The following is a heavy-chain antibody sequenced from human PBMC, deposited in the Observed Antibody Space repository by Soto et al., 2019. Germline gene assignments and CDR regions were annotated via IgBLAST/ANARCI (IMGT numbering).Heavy chain of an antibody. CDR3: ARVRYYDSGSSINWFDP. D-gene: IGHD3-10*01. CDR1: GFTFSDYY. V-gene: IGHV3-11*01. Sequence: QVQLVESGGGLVKPGGSLRLSSAASGFTFSDYYMTWIRQAPGKGLEWVSYISSSGSTIYYADSVKGRFTISRDNAKNSVFLQMNSQRAEDTAVYYCARVRYYDSGSSINWFDPWGQGTLVTVSS. CDR2: ISSSGSTI. J-gene: IGHJ5*02.